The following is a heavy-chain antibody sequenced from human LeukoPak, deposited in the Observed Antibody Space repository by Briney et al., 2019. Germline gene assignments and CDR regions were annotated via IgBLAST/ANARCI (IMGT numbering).Heavy chain of an antibody. V-gene: IGHV1-46*01. CDR3: VRGSGGTYYNYFDY. D-gene: IGHD1-26*01. Sequence: ASVKVSCTASGYTFTSYYMHWVRQATGQGLGWMGIINPSGGSTSYAQKFQGRVTMTRDTSTSTVYMELSSLRAEDTAVYYCVRGSGGTYYNYFDYWGQGTLVTVSS. CDR1: GYTFTSYY. CDR2: INPSGGST. J-gene: IGHJ4*02.